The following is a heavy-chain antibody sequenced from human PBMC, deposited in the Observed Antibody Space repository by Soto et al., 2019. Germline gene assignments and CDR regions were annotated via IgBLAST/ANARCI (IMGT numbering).Heavy chain of an antibody. Sequence: HGESLKISCKGSGYSFTSYWIGWVRQMPGKGLEWMGIIYPGDSDTRYSPSFQGQVTISADKSISTAYLQWSSLKASDTAMYYCASNGVAANDYYYMDVWGKGTTVTVSS. CDR3: ASNGVAANDYYYMDV. V-gene: IGHV5-51*01. D-gene: IGHD2-15*01. CDR1: GYSFTSYW. J-gene: IGHJ6*03. CDR2: IYPGDSDT.